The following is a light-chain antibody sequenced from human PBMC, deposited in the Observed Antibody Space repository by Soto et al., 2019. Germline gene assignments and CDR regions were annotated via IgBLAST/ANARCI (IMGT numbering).Light chain of an antibody. CDR2: HFN. J-gene: IGLJ1*01. V-gene: IGLV2-11*01. Sequence: QSALTPPRSVSRSPGPSVTISCTGTSGDGGDYGYVSWYQQHPGKAPKFLLYHFNKRPSGISYRFSCSMSGNTASLTISGLQADDEGDYYCLSYAGATARLRVFGTGTKVTVL. CDR3: LSYAGATARLRV. CDR1: SGDGGDYGY.